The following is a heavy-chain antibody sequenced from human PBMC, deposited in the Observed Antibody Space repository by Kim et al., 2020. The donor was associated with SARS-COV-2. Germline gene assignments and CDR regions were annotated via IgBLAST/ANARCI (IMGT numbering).Heavy chain of an antibody. CDR3: ARREWEPMGLWFDP. V-gene: IGHV4-59*08. D-gene: IGHD1-26*01. CDR1: GGSISSYY. J-gene: IGHJ5*02. Sequence: SETLSLTCTVSGGSISSYYWSWIRQPPGKGLEWIGYIYYSGSTNYNPSLKSRVTISVDTSKNQFSLKLSSVTAADTAVYYCARREWEPMGLWFDPWGQGT. CDR2: IYYSGST.